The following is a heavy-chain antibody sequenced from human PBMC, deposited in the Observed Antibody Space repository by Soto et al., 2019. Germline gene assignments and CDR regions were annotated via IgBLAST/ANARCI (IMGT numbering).Heavy chain of an antibody. J-gene: IGHJ4*02. CDR2: IYYSGST. D-gene: IGHD6-13*01. V-gene: IGHV4-39*01. CDR1: GGSISSSSYY. Sequence: SATLSLTCTVSGGSISSSSYYWGWIRQPPGKGLEWIGSIYYSGSTYYNPSLKSRVTISVDTSKNQFSLKLSSVTAADTAVYYCARLPQLIYYFDYWGQGTLVTVSS. CDR3: ARLPQLIYYFDY.